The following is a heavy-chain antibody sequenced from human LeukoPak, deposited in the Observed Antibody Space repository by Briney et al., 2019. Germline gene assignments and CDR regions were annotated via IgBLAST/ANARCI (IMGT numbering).Heavy chain of an antibody. CDR2: INPNSGGT. V-gene: IGHV1-2*02. Sequence: ASVKVSCKASGYTFTGYYMHWVRQAPGQGLEWMGWINPNSGGTNYAQKFQGRVTMTRDTSISTAYMELSRLRSDDTAVYYCARNIRRAVVTQAYWGQGTLVTVSS. D-gene: IGHD4-23*01. J-gene: IGHJ4*02. CDR1: GYTFTGYY. CDR3: ARNIRRAVVTQAY.